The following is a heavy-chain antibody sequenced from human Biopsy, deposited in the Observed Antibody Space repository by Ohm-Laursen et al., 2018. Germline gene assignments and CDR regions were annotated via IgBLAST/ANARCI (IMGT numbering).Heavy chain of an antibody. CDR1: GVTFNSYA. CDR2: VMPIFGTA. D-gene: IGHD4-17*01. CDR3: ATRVTPVTTLYYYAMDV. V-gene: IGHV1-69*06. J-gene: IGHJ6*02. Sequence: SSVKVSCKTSGVTFNSYAISWVRQAPGQGLEWMGGVMPIFGTANYAQKFQGRVTITADKSTSTAHLDLSSLRSEDTAVYYCATRVTPVTTLYYYAMDVWGQGTTVTVS.